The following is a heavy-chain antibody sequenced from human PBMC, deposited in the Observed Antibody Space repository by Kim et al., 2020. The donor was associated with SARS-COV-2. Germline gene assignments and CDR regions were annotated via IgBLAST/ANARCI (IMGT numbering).Heavy chain of an antibody. CDR3: ARDLSSCSSTSCPYYGMDV. D-gene: IGHD2-2*01. J-gene: IGHJ6*02. Sequence: GGSLRLSCAASGFTFSSYAMHWVRQAPGKGLEWVAVISYDGSNKYYADSVKGRFTISRDNSKNTLYLQMNSLRAEDTAVYYCARDLSSCSSTSCPYYGMDVWGQGTTVTVSS. CDR1: GFTFSSYA. CDR2: ISYDGSNK. V-gene: IGHV3-30-3*01.